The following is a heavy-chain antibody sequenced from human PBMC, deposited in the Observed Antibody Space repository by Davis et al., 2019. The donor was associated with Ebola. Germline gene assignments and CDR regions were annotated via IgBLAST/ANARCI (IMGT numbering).Heavy chain of an antibody. CDR1: GYSFTSYW. CDR3: ASLRRTITGMDDAFDI. J-gene: IGHJ3*02. CDR2: IYTGDSDT. D-gene: IGHD2-8*02. V-gene: IGHV5-51*01. Sequence: KVSCKASGYSFTSYWIVWVRQMPGKGLEWMGIIYTGDSDTRYSPSFRGQVTISADKSTKTAFLVWTGLKASDTAMYYCASLRRTITGMDDAFDIWGQGTMVTVSS.